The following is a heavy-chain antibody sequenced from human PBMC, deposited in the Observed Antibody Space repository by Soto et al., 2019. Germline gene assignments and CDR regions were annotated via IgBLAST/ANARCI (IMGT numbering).Heavy chain of an antibody. J-gene: IGHJ4*02. CDR2: IIPISGTA. Sequence: SVKVSFKASGGTFSSYAISWVRQAPGQGLEWMGGIIPISGTANYAQKFQGRVTITADESTSTAYMELSSLRSEDTAVYYCARDLGEQQLVYWGQGTLVTVSS. CDR3: ARDLGEQQLVY. CDR1: GGTFSSYA. V-gene: IGHV1-69*13. D-gene: IGHD6-13*01.